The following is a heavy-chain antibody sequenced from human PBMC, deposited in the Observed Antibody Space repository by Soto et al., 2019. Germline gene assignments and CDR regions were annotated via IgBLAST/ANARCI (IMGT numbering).Heavy chain of an antibody. Sequence: PGGSLRLSCAASGFTFSSYAMSWVRQAPGKGLEWVSAISGSGGSTYYADSVKGRFTISRDNSKNTLYLQMNSLRAEDTAVYYCAKDQGIAAAAQYGGYGMDVWGQGTTVTVSS. CDR1: GFTFSSYA. V-gene: IGHV3-23*01. CDR2: ISGSGGST. D-gene: IGHD6-13*01. J-gene: IGHJ6*02. CDR3: AKDQGIAAAAQYGGYGMDV.